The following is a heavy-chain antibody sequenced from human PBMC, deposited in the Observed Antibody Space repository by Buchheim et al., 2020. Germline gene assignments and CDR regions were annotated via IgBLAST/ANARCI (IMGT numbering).Heavy chain of an antibody. Sequence: QVQLQESGPGLVKPSETLSLTCTVSGGSISSYYWSWIRQPPGKVLEWIGYIYYSGSTNYNPSLKSRVIISVDTSKNQFSLKLSSVTAADTAVYYCARGLYDSSGFYWFDPWGQGTL. J-gene: IGHJ5*02. CDR1: GGSISSYY. CDR3: ARGLYDSSGFYWFDP. V-gene: IGHV4-59*01. CDR2: IYYSGST. D-gene: IGHD3-22*01.